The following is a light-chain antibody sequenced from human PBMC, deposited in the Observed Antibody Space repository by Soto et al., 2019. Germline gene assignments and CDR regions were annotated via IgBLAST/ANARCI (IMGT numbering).Light chain of an antibody. J-gene: IGKJ4*01. Sequence: EIVMTQSPATLSVSPGERATLSCRASPSVSTNLAWYQQKPGQAPRLLIYGASTRAPGIPARFSGSGSGTEFTLTISSLQSEDFAVYYCQQFNNWRALTFGGGTKVDIK. CDR1: PSVSTN. V-gene: IGKV3-15*01. CDR3: QQFNNWRALT. CDR2: GAS.